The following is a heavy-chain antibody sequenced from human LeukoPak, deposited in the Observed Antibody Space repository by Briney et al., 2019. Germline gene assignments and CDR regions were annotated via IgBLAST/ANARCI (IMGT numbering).Heavy chain of an antibody. CDR3: ARVVGATLAFDY. J-gene: IGHJ4*02. CDR1: GGSISSYY. V-gene: IGHV4-59*12. CDR2: IYHSGST. D-gene: IGHD1-26*01. Sequence: PSETLSLTCTVSGGSISSYYWSWIRQPPGKGLEWIGHIYHSGSTYYNPSLKSRVTISVDRSKNQFSLKLSSVTAADTAVYYCARVVGATLAFDYWGQGTLVTVPS.